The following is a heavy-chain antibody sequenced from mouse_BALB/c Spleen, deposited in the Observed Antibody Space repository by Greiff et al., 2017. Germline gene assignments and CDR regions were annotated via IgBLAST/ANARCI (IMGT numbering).Heavy chain of an antibody. Sequence: VQRVESGPGLVAPSQSLSITCTVSGFSLTGYGVNWVRQPPGKGLEWLGMIWGDGSTDYNSALKSRLSISKDNSKSQVFLKMNSLQTDDTARYYCARDTFYYGNAMDYWGQGTSVTVSS. D-gene: IGHD2-1*01. CDR1: GFSLTGYG. J-gene: IGHJ4*01. CDR3: ARDTFYYGNAMDY. CDR2: IWGDGST. V-gene: IGHV2-6-7*01.